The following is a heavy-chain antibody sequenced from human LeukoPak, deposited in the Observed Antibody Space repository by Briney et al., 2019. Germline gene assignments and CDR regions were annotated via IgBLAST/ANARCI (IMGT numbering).Heavy chain of an antibody. Sequence: GGSLRLSCAASGFAFSTYSMNWVRQAPGKGLEWGSYISGSSGTIYYADSVKGRFPISRDNAKNSLYLQMNSLRAEDTAVYYCARRSEFGVLYYMDVWGKGTPVSVSS. J-gene: IGHJ6*03. CDR3: ARRSEFGVLYYMDV. CDR1: GFAFSTYS. D-gene: IGHD3-16*01. CDR2: ISGSSGTI. V-gene: IGHV3-48*01.